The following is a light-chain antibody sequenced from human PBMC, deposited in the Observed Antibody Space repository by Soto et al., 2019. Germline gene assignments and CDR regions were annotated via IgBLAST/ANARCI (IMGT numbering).Light chain of an antibody. Sequence: DIVMTQSPDSLRVSLGERATITCTSSLNIIFRSNNRNYLAWYQQKTGQPPKLLIYWASTREPGVPDRFSGSGSGTYFTLTIDNVQPDDVAVYYCQQYYTTPLTFGGGTRVDIK. CDR3: QQYYTTPLT. CDR1: LNIIFRSNNRNY. J-gene: IGKJ4*01. V-gene: IGKV4-1*01. CDR2: WAS.